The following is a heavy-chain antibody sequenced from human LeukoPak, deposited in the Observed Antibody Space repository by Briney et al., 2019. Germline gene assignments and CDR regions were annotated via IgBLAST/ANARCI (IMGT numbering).Heavy chain of an antibody. V-gene: IGHV4-59*01. Sequence: SETLSLTCTVSGGSISSYYWSCIRQPPGKGLEWIGYIYYSGSTTYNTSLKSRVTISVDTSKNQFSLKLSSVTAADTAVYYCARIYNGYSSSWYDYWGQGTLVTVSS. CDR2: IYYSGST. CDR1: GGSISSYY. J-gene: IGHJ4*02. CDR3: ARIYNGYSSSWYDY. D-gene: IGHD6-13*01.